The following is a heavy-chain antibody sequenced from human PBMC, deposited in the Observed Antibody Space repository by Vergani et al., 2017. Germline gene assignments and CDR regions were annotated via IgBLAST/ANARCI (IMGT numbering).Heavy chain of an antibody. V-gene: IGHV5-51*03. D-gene: IGHD5-24*01. Sequence: EVQLVQSGAEVKTPGESLKISCKGSGYSFTSYWIGWVRQMPGKGLEWMGIIYPGDSDTRYSPSFQGQVTISADKSISTAYLQWSSLKASDTAMYYCARSGEMATTITWYFDLWGRGTLVTVSS. CDR1: GYSFTSYW. CDR3: ARSGEMATTITWYFDL. CDR2: IYPGDSDT. J-gene: IGHJ2*01.